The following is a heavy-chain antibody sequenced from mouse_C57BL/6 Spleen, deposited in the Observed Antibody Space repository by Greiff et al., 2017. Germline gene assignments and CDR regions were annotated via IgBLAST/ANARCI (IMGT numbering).Heavy chain of an antibody. CDR3: ANRGNFEWFAY. J-gene: IGHJ3*01. Sequence: QVQLQQPGAELVRPGTSVKLSCKASGYTFTSYWMHWVKQRPGQGLEWIGVIDPSDSYTNYNKMFKGKATLTVDTSSSTAYMQLSSLTSEDSAVDYCANRGNFEWFAYWGKGTLVTVSA. D-gene: IGHD2-1*01. CDR1: GYTFTSYW. V-gene: IGHV1-59*01. CDR2: IDPSDSYT.